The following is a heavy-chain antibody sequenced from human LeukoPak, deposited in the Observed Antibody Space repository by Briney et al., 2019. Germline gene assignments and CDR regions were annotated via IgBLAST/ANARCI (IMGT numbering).Heavy chain of an antibody. CDR3: AKAPVTTCRGAFCYPFDY. D-gene: IGHD2-15*01. Sequence: GGSLRLSCAASGFTFSNYEMNWGRQAPGEGLEWVSAISDTGNTYHADSVKGRFTISRDSSKSTLFLQMNRLRPEDAAVYYCAKAPVTTCRGAFCYPFDYWGLGTLVTVSS. J-gene: IGHJ4*02. V-gene: IGHV3-23*01. CDR1: GFTFSNYE. CDR2: ISDTGNT.